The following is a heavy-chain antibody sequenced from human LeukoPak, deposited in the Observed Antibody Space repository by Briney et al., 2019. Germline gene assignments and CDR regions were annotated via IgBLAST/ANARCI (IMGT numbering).Heavy chain of an antibody. D-gene: IGHD3-10*02. CDR2: MNPNSGNT. J-gene: IGHJ6*03. V-gene: IGHV1-8*01. Sequence: APVKVSCKASGYTFTSYDINWVRQATGQGLEWMGWMNPNSGNTGYAQKFQGRVTMTRNTSISTAYMELSSLRSEDTAVYYCARVLFPNNYYYYYTDVWGKGTTVTVSS. CDR3: ARVLFPNNYYYYYTDV. CDR1: GYTFTSYD.